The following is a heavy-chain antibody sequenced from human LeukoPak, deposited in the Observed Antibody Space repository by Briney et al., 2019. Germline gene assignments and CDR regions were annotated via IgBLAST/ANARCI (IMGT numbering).Heavy chain of an antibody. D-gene: IGHD5-12*01. V-gene: IGHV3-33*05. J-gene: IGHJ4*02. Sequence: SCKASGYTFTNYYIHWVRQAPGKGLEWVAVISYDGSNKYYADSVKGRFTISRDNSKNTLYLQMNTLRAEDTAVYYCASQIVATGGYWGQGTLVTVSS. CDR2: ISYDGSNK. CDR1: GYTFTNYY. CDR3: ASQIVATGGY.